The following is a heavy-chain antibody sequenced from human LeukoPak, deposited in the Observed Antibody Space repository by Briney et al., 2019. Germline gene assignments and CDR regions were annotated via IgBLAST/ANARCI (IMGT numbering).Heavy chain of an antibody. J-gene: IGHJ4*02. D-gene: IGHD6-13*01. Sequence: SETLSLTCAVSGYSISSGYYWGWIRQPPGKGLEWIGSIYHSVSTYYNPSLKSRVTISVDTTKNQFSLKLSSVTAADTAVYYCARHNLAAAGLYYFDYWGQGTLVTVSS. CDR1: GYSISSGYY. CDR2: IYHSVST. V-gene: IGHV4-38-2*01. CDR3: ARHNLAAAGLYYFDY.